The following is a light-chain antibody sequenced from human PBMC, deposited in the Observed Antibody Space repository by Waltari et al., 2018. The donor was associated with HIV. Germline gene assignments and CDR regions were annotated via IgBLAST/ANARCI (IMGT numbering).Light chain of an antibody. J-gene: IGKJ4*01. V-gene: IGKV3-11*01. CDR3: QQRSNWPPALT. CDR2: DAP. Sequence: ELVLTQSPATLSLSPGERATLSCRASQSVSSYLAWYQQKPGQAPRLLIYDAPNRATGIPARFSGSGSGTDFTLTISSLEPEDFAVYYCQQRSNWPPALTFGGGTKVEIK. CDR1: QSVSSY.